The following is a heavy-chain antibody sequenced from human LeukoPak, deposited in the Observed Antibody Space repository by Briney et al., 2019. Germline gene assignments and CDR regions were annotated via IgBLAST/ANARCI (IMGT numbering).Heavy chain of an antibody. CDR3: VRESIGFDY. Sequence: GRSLRLSCAASGFTFSRHGMHWVRQAPGKGLEWVAIIWYDGSNKYYADSVKGRFTISRDNAKDSLYLQMNSLRAEDTAVYYCVRESIGFDYWGQGTLVTVSS. CDR2: IWYDGSNK. CDR1: GFTFSRHG. J-gene: IGHJ4*02. V-gene: IGHV3-33*08. D-gene: IGHD2-15*01.